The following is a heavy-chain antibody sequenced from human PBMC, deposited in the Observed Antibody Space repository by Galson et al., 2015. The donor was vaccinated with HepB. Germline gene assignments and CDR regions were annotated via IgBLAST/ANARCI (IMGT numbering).Heavy chain of an antibody. Sequence: SVKVSCKASGYTFTSYDINWVRQATGQGLEWMGWMNPNSGNTGYAQKFQGRVTMTRNTSISTAYMELSSLRSEDTAVYYCARRVAATHYYYYYMDVWGKGTTVTVSS. V-gene: IGHV1-8*01. J-gene: IGHJ6*03. CDR2: MNPNSGNT. CDR1: GYTFTSYD. CDR3: ARRVAATHYYYYYMDV. D-gene: IGHD2-15*01.